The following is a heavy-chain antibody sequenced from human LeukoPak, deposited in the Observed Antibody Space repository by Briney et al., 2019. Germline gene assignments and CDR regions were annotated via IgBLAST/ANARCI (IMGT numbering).Heavy chain of an antibody. V-gene: IGHV4-31*03. CDR2: IYYSGST. D-gene: IGHD2-8*01. Sequence: SQTLSLTCSVSGGSISSGSYYWSWIRQYPGKGLEWIGYIYYSGSTYYNPSLKSRVTISVDTSKNQFSLKLNSVTAADTAVYYCARLYDSFRALDIWGQGTIITVSS. CDR1: GGSISSGSYY. J-gene: IGHJ3*02. CDR3: ARLYDSFRALDI.